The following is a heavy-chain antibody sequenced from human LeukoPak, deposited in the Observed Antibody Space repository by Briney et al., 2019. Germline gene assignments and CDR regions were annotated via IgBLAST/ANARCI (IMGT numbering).Heavy chain of an antibody. CDR1: GYTFTGYY. CDR2: INPDSGAR. V-gene: IGHV1-2*02. CDR3: ARGRRDILTGYRYTDY. Sequence: ASVKVSCKASGYTFTGYYIHWVRQAPGHGLEWMGWINPDSGARNYAQKFQGRVTLTRDTSISTAYMEVSRLRSDDTAVYFCARGRRDILTGYRYTDYWGQGTLAIVSS. D-gene: IGHD3-9*01. J-gene: IGHJ4*02.